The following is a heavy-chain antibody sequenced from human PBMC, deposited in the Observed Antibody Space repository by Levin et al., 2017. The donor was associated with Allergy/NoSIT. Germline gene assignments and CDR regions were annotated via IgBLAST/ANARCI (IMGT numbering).Heavy chain of an antibody. D-gene: IGHD2-15*01. CDR2: INQKGSEK. V-gene: IGHV3-7*01. J-gene: IGHJ4*02. CDR1: GFTFSSHW. Sequence: SCAASGFTFSSHWMSWVRQAPGKGLEWVANINQKGSEKYYVDSMKGRLTVSRDNAKNSLYLQMNSLRAEDTAVYYCARDGVDAGIYFDYWGQGTLVTASS. CDR3: ARDGVDAGIYFDY.